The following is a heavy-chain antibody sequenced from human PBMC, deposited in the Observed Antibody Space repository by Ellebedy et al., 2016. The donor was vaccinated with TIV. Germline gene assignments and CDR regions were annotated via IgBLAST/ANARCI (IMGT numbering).Heavy chain of an antibody. Sequence: SETLSLXCAVYGGSFSGYSWTWIRQSPGKGLEWIGEINHTGSTNYNPSLKSRLTMSVDTSKNQFSLMLNSVTAADTAVYYCARGIGQKRQYFDSWGQGTLVTVSS. V-gene: IGHV4-34*01. CDR2: INHTGST. CDR1: GGSFSGYS. J-gene: IGHJ4*02. CDR3: ARGIGQKRQYFDS.